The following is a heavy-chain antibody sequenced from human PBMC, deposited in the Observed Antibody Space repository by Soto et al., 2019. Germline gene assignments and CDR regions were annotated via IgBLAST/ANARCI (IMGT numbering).Heavy chain of an antibody. Sequence: GGSLRLSCAASGFTFSSYGMHWVRQAPGKGLEWVAVISYDGSNKYYADSVKGRFTISRDNSKNTLYLQMNSLRAEDTAVYYCAKEQHPRAYYFDYWGQGTLVTVSS. V-gene: IGHV3-30*18. J-gene: IGHJ4*02. CDR3: AKEQHPRAYYFDY. CDR1: GFTFSSYG. CDR2: ISYDGSNK.